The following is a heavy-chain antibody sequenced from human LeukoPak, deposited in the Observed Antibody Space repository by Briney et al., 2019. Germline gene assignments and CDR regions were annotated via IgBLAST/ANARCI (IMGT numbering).Heavy chain of an antibody. CDR1: GFTFDDYA. CDR2: ISWNSGSI. D-gene: IGHD2-2*01. CDR3: ARVGVVVPAAMGYYFDY. Sequence: GGSLRLSCAASGFTFDDYAMHWVRQAPGKGLEWVSGISWNSGSIGYADSVKGRFTISRDNAKNSLYLQMNSLRAEDTAVYYCARVGVVVPAAMGYYFDYWGQGTLVTVSS. J-gene: IGHJ4*02. V-gene: IGHV3-9*01.